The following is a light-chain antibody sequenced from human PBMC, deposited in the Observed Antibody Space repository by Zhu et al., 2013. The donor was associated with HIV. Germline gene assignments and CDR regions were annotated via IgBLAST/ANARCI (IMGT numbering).Light chain of an antibody. Sequence: DIQMTQSPPTLSASVGDRVTITCRTSQSINRWLAWYQQKPGKAPHLLISDGFSLESGVPSRFSGSGSGTEFTLTIFSLQPDDSATYYCQQTKSYPFSFGPGTKV. J-gene: IGKJ3*01. CDR1: QSINRW. CDR3: QQTKSYPFS. CDR2: DGF. V-gene: IGKV1-5*01.